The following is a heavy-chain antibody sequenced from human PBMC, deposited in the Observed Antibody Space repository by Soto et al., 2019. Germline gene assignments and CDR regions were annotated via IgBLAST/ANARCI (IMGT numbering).Heavy chain of an antibody. J-gene: IGHJ4*02. Sequence: QVQLVQSGAEVKKPGASVKVSCQASGYTFTNYGISWVRQAPGQGLAWVGWISPYNGDTRYAQNVQGRVTLSTDTSTSAAYMELRSLRSDDTALYYCARRGNNKWDDDFDFWCQGTLVTVSS. D-gene: IGHD1-26*01. CDR3: ARRGNNKWDDDFDF. CDR1: GYTFTNYG. CDR2: ISPYNGDT. V-gene: IGHV1-18*01.